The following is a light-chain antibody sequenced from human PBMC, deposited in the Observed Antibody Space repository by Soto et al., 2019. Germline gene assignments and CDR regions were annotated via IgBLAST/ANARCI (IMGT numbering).Light chain of an antibody. CDR1: QSISNY. CDR3: QQRSNWPPLT. V-gene: IGKV3-11*01. J-gene: IGKJ4*01. Sequence: EIVLTQSPATLSLSPGERATLSCRASQSISNYLVWYQQKPGQAPRLLIYDPSNRATGIPARFSGSGSGTDFTLTISSLEPEDFAIYYCQQRSNWPPLTFGGGTKVEIK. CDR2: DPS.